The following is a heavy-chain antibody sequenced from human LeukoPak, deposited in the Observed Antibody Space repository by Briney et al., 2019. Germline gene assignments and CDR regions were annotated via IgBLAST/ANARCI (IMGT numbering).Heavy chain of an antibody. CDR2: IYHSGST. J-gene: IGHJ6*03. CDR3: ASQPRDYYDSSGLSGPFYYYYYMDV. CDR1: GYSMSSGYY. V-gene: IGHV4-38-2*02. Sequence: SETLSLTCTVSGYSMSSGYYWGWIRQPPGKGLEWIGSIYHSGSTYYNPSLKSRVTISVDTSKNQFSLKLSSVTAADTAVYYCASQPRDYYDSSGLSGPFYYYYYMDVWGKGTTVTVSS. D-gene: IGHD3-22*01.